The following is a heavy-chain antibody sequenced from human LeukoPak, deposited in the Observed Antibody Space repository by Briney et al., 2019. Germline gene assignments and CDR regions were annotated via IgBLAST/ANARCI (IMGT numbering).Heavy chain of an antibody. V-gene: IGHV4-59*01. CDR1: GGSISSYY. Sequence: SETLSLTCTVSGGSISSYYWSWIRQPPGKGLEWIGYIYYSGSTNYNPSLKSRVTISVDTSKNQFYLKLSSVTAADTAVYYCAREVTGLAAAGGDAFDIWGQGTMVTVSS. CDR2: IYYSGST. D-gene: IGHD6-13*01. J-gene: IGHJ3*02. CDR3: AREVTGLAAAGGDAFDI.